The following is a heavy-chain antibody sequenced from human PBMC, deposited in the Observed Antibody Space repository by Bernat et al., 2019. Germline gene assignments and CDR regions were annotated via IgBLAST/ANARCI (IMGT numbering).Heavy chain of an antibody. D-gene: IGHD4-17*01. J-gene: IGHJ4*02. Sequence: QVQLQESGPGLVKPSETLSLTCTVSGGSVSSGSYYWSWIRQPPGKGLEWIGYIYYSGSTNYNPSLKSRVTISVDTSKNQFSLKLSSVTAADTAVYYCARSTTVTTYWGQGTLVTVSS. CDR2: IYYSGST. CDR3: ARSTTVTTY. V-gene: IGHV4-61*01. CDR1: GGSVSSGSYY.